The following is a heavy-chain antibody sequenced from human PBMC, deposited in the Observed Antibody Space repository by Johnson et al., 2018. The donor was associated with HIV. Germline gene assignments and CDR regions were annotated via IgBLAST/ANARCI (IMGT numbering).Heavy chain of an antibody. CDR3: AKDMGGRIAARPGAFDI. V-gene: IGHV3-9*01. J-gene: IGHJ3*02. CDR2: ISWNSGSI. Sequence: VQLVESGGGLVQPGRSLRLSCAASGFTFDDYAMHWVRQAPGKGLEWVSGISWNSGSIGYADSVKGRFTISRDNATNSLYLQMNSLRAEDTALYYCAKDMGGRIAARPGAFDIWGQGTMVTVSS. CDR1: GFTFDDYA. D-gene: IGHD6-6*01.